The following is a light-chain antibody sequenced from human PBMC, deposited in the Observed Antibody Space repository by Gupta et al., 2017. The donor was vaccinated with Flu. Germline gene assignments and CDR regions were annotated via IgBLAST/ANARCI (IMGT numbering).Light chain of an antibody. Sequence: NFMLTQPHSVSESPGKTVTISCTRSGGSIASSFVQWYQQRPGSSPTTVIFEDDQRPSGVPDRFSGSIDSSSTSASLSISGLKTEDDSYYYCQYYDGAYQVFGGGTKLTVL. CDR3: QYYDGAYQV. J-gene: IGLJ2*01. CDR1: GGSIASSF. V-gene: IGLV6-57*01. CDR2: EDD.